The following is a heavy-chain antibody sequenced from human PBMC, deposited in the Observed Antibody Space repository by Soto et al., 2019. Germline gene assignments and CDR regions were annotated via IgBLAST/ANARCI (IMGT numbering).Heavy chain of an antibody. Sequence: GGSLRLSCTASGFTFGDYAMSWFRQAPGKGLEWVGFIRSKAYGGTTEYAASVKGRFNISSDDSKSIAYLQMNSLKTEDTAVYYCTRVASSIRGDNWFDPWGQGTLVTVSS. CDR3: TRVASSIRGDNWFDP. V-gene: IGHV3-49*03. J-gene: IGHJ5*02. CDR1: GFTFGDYA. CDR2: IRSKAYGGTT.